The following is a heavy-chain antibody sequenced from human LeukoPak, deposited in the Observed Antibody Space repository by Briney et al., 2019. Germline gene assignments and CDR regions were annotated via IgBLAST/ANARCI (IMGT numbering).Heavy chain of an antibody. V-gene: IGHV3-21*01. CDR2: ISSSSSYI. D-gene: IGHD6-6*01. J-gene: IGHJ4*02. Sequence: GGSLRLSCAASGFTFSSYSMNWVRQAPGKGMEWVSSISSSSSYIYYADSAKGRFTISRDNAKNSLYLQMNSLRAEDTAVYYCARELGAARDYWGQGTLVTVSS. CDR3: ARELGAARDY. CDR1: GFTFSSYS.